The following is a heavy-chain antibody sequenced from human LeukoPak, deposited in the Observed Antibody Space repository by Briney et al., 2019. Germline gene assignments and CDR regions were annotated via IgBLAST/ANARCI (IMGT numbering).Heavy chain of an antibody. CDR2: IHYSGST. Sequence: SETLSLTCTVSGDSISSYYWGWIRQPPGKGLEWIGSIHYSGSTYYNPSLKSRVTISVDTSKNQFSLKLSSVTAADTAVYYCARVAMITFGGDTFDYWGQGTLVTVSS. V-gene: IGHV4-39*07. D-gene: IGHD3-16*01. CDR3: ARVAMITFGGDTFDY. J-gene: IGHJ4*02. CDR1: GDSISSYY.